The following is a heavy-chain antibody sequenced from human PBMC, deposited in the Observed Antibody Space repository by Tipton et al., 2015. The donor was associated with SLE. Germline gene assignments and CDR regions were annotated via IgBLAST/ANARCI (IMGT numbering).Heavy chain of an antibody. CDR2: IYYSGST. Sequence: TLSLTCTVSGGSISSSSYYWGWIRQPPGKGLEWIGTIYYSGSTYYNPSLKSRVTISVDTSKNQFSLKLSSVTAADTAVYYCARDGREYYDFWRMGWFDPWGQGTLVTVSS. CDR3: ARDGREYYDFWRMGWFDP. J-gene: IGHJ5*02. CDR1: GGSISSSSYY. D-gene: IGHD3-3*01. V-gene: IGHV4-39*07.